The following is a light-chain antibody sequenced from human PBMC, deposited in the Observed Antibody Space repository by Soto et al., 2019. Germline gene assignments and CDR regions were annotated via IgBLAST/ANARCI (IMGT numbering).Light chain of an antibody. Sequence: QSVLTQPASVSGSPGQSITISCTGTSSDVGSYNLVSWYQQHPGKAPKLMIYEGSKRPSGVSNRFSGSKSGNTAFLTISGLQAEDEADYYCCSYAGSSTDVVFGRGTKLTVL. CDR2: EGS. CDR3: CSYAGSSTDVV. CDR1: SSDVGSYNL. J-gene: IGLJ2*01. V-gene: IGLV2-23*01.